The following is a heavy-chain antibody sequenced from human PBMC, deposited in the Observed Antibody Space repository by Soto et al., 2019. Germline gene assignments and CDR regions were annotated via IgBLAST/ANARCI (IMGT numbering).Heavy chain of an antibody. V-gene: IGHV1-8*01. CDR1: GYTFTSYE. D-gene: IGHD5-18*01. J-gene: IGHJ6*02. CDR3: ARGGYSYGRGHYYYGMDV. Sequence: ASVKVSCKASGYTFTSYEINWVRQATGQGLEWMGWMNPNSGNTGYAQKFQGRVTMTRNTSISTAYMELSSLRSEDTAVYYCARGGYSYGRGHYYYGMDVWGPGTTVTASS. CDR2: MNPNSGNT.